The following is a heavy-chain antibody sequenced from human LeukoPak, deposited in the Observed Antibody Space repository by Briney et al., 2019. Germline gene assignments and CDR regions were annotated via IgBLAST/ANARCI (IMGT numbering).Heavy chain of an antibody. V-gene: IGHV4-59*12. CDR3: ARDHYDILTGALGDWFDP. CDR2: IYYSGST. D-gene: IGHD3-9*01. Sequence: PSETLSLTCTVSGGSISSYYWSWIRQPPGKGLEWIGYIYYSGSTNYNPSLKSRLTISVDTSKNQFSLKLSSVTAADTAVYYCARDHYDILTGALGDWFDPWGQGTLVTVSS. J-gene: IGHJ5*02. CDR1: GGSISSYY.